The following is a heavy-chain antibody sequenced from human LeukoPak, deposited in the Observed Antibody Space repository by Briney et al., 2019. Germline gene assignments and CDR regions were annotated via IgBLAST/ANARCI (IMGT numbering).Heavy chain of an antibody. Sequence: ASVAVSCKASGYTFTVYYMHWVRQAPGQGLEWMGWINPNSGGTSYAQKFQGRVTMTRDTSISTAYMELSRLRSDDTAVYYCARGYETHGMDVWGQGTTVTVSS. V-gene: IGHV1-2*02. D-gene: IGHD2-15*01. CDR3: ARGYETHGMDV. CDR2: INPNSGGT. J-gene: IGHJ6*02. CDR1: GYTFTVYY.